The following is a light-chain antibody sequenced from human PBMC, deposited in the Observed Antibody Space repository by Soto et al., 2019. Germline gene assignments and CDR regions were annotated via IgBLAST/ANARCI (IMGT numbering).Light chain of an antibody. J-gene: IGLJ3*02. CDR1: SSDVGGYNY. CDR3: SSYAGSFWV. CDR2: EVS. V-gene: IGLV2-8*01. Sequence: QSALTQPASASGSPGQSVTISCTGTSSDVGGYNYVSWYQQHPGKAPKLMIYEVSKRPPGVPDRFSGSKSGNTASLTVSGLQAEDEADYYCSSYAGSFWVFGGGTKVTVL.